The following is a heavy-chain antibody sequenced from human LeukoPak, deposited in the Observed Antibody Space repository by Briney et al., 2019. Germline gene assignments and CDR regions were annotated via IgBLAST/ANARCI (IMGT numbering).Heavy chain of an antibody. V-gene: IGHV4-59*08. CDR2: IYYSGST. CDR3: ARHGDYDFWSGYWPSYGMDV. CDR1: GGSISSDY. J-gene: IGHJ6*02. Sequence: PSETLSLTCTVSGGSISSDYWSWIRQPPGKGLEWIGYIYYSGSTNYNPSLKSRVTISVDTSKNQFSLKLSSVTAADTAVYYCARHGDYDFWSGYWPSYGMDVWGQGTTVTVSS. D-gene: IGHD3-3*01.